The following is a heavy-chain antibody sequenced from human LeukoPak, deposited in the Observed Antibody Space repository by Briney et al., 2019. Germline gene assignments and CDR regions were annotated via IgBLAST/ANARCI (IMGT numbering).Heavy chain of an antibody. Sequence: ASVKVSCKASGYTFTGYYMHWVRQAPGQGLEWMGGFDPEDGETIYAQKFQGRVTMTEDTSTDTAYMELSSLRSEDTAVYYCATGVCTNGVCFWFDPWGQGTLVTVSS. CDR2: FDPEDGET. D-gene: IGHD2-8*01. CDR3: ATGVCTNGVCFWFDP. J-gene: IGHJ5*02. CDR1: GYTFTGYY. V-gene: IGHV1-24*01.